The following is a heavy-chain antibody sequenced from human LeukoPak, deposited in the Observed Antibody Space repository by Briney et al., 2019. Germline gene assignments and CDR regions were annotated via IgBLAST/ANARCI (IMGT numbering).Heavy chain of an antibody. CDR1: GYTFSNYV. D-gene: IGHD4-11*01. V-gene: IGHV1-18*01. J-gene: IGHJ4*02. CDR3: ARTMTTMTTHGELDF. Sequence: GASVKVSCKASGYTFSNYVLTWVRQAPGQGLEWMGRISTYTGDPNYAQKFQDRVTMTTDTSTSTAYMELRNLSFDGTAIYYCARTMTTMTTHGELDFWGQGTLVAVSS. CDR2: ISTYTGDP.